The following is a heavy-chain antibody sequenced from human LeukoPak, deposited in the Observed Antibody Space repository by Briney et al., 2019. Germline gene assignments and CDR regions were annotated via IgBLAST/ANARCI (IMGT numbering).Heavy chain of an antibody. CDR3: ARVVVTVLDAFDI. CDR2: INPNSGGT. D-gene: IGHD2-21*02. CDR1: GYTFTGYY. J-gene: IGHJ3*02. Sequence: ASVKVSCKASGYTFTGYYMHWVRQAPGQGLEWMGWINPNSGGTNYAQKFQGRVTMARDTSISTAYMELSRLRSDDTAVYYCARVVVTVLDAFDIWGQGTMVTVSS. V-gene: IGHV1-2*02.